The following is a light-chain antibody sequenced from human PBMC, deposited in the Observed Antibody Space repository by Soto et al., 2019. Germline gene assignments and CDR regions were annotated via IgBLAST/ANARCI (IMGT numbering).Light chain of an antibody. CDR3: QQYGSSPRIT. J-gene: IGKJ5*01. CDR1: QSVSSSY. Sequence: EVVLTQNPGTLSLSPGERATLSCRASQSVSSSYLAWYQQKPGQAPRLLIYGASSRATGIPDRFSGSGSGTDFTLTISILEPEDFAVYYCQQYGSSPRITFGQGTRLEIK. V-gene: IGKV3-20*01. CDR2: GAS.